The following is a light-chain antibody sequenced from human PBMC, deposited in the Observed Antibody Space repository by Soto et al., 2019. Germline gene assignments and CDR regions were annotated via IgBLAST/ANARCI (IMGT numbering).Light chain of an antibody. CDR3: QQYHDWPPLT. CDR2: GAS. Sequence: EIVMTQSPATLSVSPWERATLSCRASQSVSSNLAWYQQKPGQAPRLLIYGASTRATGIPARFSGSRSGTEFTLTISSLQSEDSAVYYCQQYHDWPPLTFGGGTKVDIK. V-gene: IGKV3-15*01. CDR1: QSVSSN. J-gene: IGKJ4*01.